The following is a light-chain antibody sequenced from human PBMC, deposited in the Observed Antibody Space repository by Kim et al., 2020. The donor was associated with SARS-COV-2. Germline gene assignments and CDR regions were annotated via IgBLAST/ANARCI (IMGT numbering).Light chain of an antibody. CDR3: AAWDDSLNGWV. J-gene: IGLJ3*02. CDR2: SNN. Sequence: GQRVNISCSGSSSNIRSNTLNWYPQLPGTAPKPLIYSNNQRPSGVPDRFSGSKSGTSASLAISGLQSEDEADYYCAAWDDSLNGWVFGGGTKLTVL. V-gene: IGLV1-44*01. CDR1: SSNIRSNT.